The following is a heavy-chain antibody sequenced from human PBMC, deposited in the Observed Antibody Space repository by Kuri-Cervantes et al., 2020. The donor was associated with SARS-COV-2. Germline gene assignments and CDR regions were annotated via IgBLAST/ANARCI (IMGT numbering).Heavy chain of an antibody. Sequence: TRSLTCTVSGGSISSYYWSWTRQPAGKGLEWIGRIYTSVSNKYNPSLKSRVTMSVDKSKNQFSLKLSSVTAADTAVYYCARDGWSGRNGGFDIWGQGTMVTVSS. CDR3: ARDGWSGRNGGFDI. V-gene: IGHV4-4*07. D-gene: IGHD3-3*01. CDR1: GGSISSYY. CDR2: IYTSVSN. J-gene: IGHJ3*02.